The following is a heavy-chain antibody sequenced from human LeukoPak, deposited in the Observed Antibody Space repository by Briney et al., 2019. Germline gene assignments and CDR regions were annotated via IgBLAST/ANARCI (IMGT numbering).Heavy chain of an antibody. Sequence: GGSLRLSCIASGFTFSSYKMNWVRQAPGKGLVWVSRINSDGSSTTYADSVKGRFTISRDNAKNTLYLQMNSLRAEDTAVYYCAREDSGSYGYFDYWGQGTLVTVSS. J-gene: IGHJ4*02. D-gene: IGHD1-26*01. CDR1: GFTFSSYK. V-gene: IGHV3-74*01. CDR3: AREDSGSYGYFDY. CDR2: INSDGSST.